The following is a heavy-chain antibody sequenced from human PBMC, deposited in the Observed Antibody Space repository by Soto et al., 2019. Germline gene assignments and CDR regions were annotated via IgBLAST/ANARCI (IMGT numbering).Heavy chain of an antibody. V-gene: IGHV3-53*04. CDR3: ARDLTKSGDSGYDSTHYDGMDG. D-gene: IGHD5-12*01. J-gene: IGHJ6*02. Sequence: GESLKISCAASGFTVSSNYMSWVRQAPGKGLEWVSVIYSGGSTYYADSVKGRFTISRHNSKNTLYLQMNSLRAEDTAVYYCARDLTKSGDSGYDSTHYDGMDGWGQGTTVTVSS. CDR2: IYSGGST. CDR1: GFTVSSNY.